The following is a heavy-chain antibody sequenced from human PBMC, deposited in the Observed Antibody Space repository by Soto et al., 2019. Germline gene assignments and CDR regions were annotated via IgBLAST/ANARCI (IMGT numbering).Heavy chain of an antibody. J-gene: IGHJ4*02. CDR1: GGSISSSSYY. V-gene: IGHV4-39*01. Sequence: QLQLQESGPGLVKPSETLSLTCTVSGGSISSSSYYWGWIRQPPGKGLEWIGSIYYSGSTYYNPSLKSRVTISVDTSKNQFSLKLSSVTAADTAVYYCARLDIAAAGSDYWGQGTLVTVSS. CDR3: ARLDIAAAGSDY. CDR2: IYYSGST. D-gene: IGHD6-13*01.